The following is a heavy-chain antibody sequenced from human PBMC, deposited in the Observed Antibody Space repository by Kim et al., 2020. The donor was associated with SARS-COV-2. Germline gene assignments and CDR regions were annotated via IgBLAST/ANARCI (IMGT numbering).Heavy chain of an antibody. Sequence: GGSLRLSCIASGFTFNNYAILWVRQAPGKGLEWLAVISDDGSYKYYADSVEGRSTISRDNSENTVFLQMNSLRDEDTAVYYCARVLWLEQPCNDDCVDV. CDR2: ISDDGSYK. CDR1: GFTFNNYA. D-gene: IGHD1-1*01. CDR3: ARVLWLEQPCNDDCVDV. J-gene: IGHJ6*01. V-gene: IGHV3-30*03.